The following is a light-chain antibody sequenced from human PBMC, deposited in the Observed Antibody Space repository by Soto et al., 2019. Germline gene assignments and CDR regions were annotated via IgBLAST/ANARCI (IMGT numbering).Light chain of an antibody. CDR3: LLPYSGARV. J-gene: IGLJ3*02. Sequence: QAVVTQEPSLTVSPGGTVTLTCGSSTGAVTSGHYPYWFQQKPGQAPRTLVYNTSDKHSWAPARFSGSLLGGKAALTLSGAQPEDEAEYYCLLPYSGARVFGGGTKVTVL. CDR2: NTS. V-gene: IGLV7-46*01. CDR1: TGAVTSGHY.